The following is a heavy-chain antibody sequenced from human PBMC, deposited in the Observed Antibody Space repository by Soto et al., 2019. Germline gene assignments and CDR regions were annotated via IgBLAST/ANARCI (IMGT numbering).Heavy chain of an antibody. CDR1: GGSISSGGYY. J-gene: IGHJ5*02. Sequence: SETLSLTCTVSGGSISSGGYYWSWIRQHPGKGLEWIGYIYYSGSTYYNPSLKSRVTISVDTSKNQFSLKLSSVTAADTAVYYCARCSGGSKRDWFDPWGQGTRVTVS. D-gene: IGHD2-15*01. CDR3: ARCSGGSKRDWFDP. V-gene: IGHV4-31*03. CDR2: IYYSGST.